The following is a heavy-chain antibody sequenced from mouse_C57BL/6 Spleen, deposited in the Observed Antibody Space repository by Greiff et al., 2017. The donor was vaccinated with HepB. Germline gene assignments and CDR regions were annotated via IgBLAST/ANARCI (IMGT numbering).Heavy chain of an antibody. CDR1: GFTFSSYA. J-gene: IGHJ1*03. Sequence: EVQLVESGGGLVKPGGSLKLSCAASGFTFSSYAMSWVRQTPEKRLEWVATISDGGSYTYYPDNVKGRFTISRDNAKNNLYLQMSHLKSEDTAMYYCARDSHYYGSSYGYFDVWGTGTTVTVSS. D-gene: IGHD1-1*01. V-gene: IGHV5-4*01. CDR2: ISDGGSYT. CDR3: ARDSHYYGSSYGYFDV.